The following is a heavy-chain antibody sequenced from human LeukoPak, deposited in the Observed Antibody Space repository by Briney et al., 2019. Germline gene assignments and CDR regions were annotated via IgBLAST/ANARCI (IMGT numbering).Heavy chain of an antibody. CDR2: ISSSGGST. J-gene: IGHJ6*02. CDR1: GFTFSNYA. V-gene: IGHV3-23*01. CDR3: AKALYSSPTDYYYGMDV. Sequence: GGSLRLSCAASGFTFSNYAMSWVRQAPGKALEWVSGISSSGGSTYYADSVKGRFTISRDNSENTLYLQMNSLRAEDTAVYYCAKALYSSPTDYYYGMDVWGQGTTVTVSS. D-gene: IGHD6-13*01.